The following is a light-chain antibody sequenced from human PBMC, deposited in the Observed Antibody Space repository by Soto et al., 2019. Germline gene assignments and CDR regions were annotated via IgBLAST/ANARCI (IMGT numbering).Light chain of an antibody. CDR3: HQYNIWPPST. J-gene: IGKJ5*01. Sequence: DRVMTHSPDTLSASPGERVSLSCSASQSVTNNLAWYQQKPGQAPRLLIFDKPPRAPGVPARFSGRGTGTDFTLTFNRLQSEVLGVYYCHQYNIWPPSTFGQGTRLEIK. V-gene: IGKV3-15*01. CDR1: QSVTNN. CDR2: DKP.